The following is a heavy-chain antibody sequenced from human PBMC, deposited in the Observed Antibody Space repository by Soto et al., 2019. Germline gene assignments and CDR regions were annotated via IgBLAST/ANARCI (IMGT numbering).Heavy chain of an antibody. J-gene: IGHJ5*02. CDR1: GGSISSYY. D-gene: IGHD3-10*01. CDR3: ARHEGTMVRGYDP. V-gene: IGHV4-59*08. Sequence: SETLSLTCTVSGGSISSYYWSWIRQPPGKGLEWIGYIYYSGSTNYNPSLKSRVTISVDTSKNQFSLKLSSVTAADTAVYYCARHEGTMVRGYDPWGQGTLVTVSS. CDR2: IYYSGST.